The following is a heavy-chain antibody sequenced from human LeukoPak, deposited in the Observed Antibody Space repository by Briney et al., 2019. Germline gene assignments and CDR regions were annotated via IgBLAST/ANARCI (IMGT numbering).Heavy chain of an antibody. V-gene: IGHV3-53*04. Sequence: GXXLRLSCXXSXXTVSSNXXSWVRQAPGKGLEGVSVIYSGGSTYYADSVKGRFTISRHNSKNTLYLQMNSLRAEDTAVYYCALGRGYYFDYWGQGTLVTVSS. J-gene: IGHJ4*02. D-gene: IGHD3-10*01. CDR2: IYSGGST. CDR3: ALGRGYYFDY. CDR1: XXTVSSNX.